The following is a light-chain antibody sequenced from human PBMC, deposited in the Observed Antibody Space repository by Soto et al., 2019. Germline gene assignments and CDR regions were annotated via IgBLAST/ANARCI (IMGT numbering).Light chain of an antibody. CDR2: DVT. Sequence: QSALTQPASVSGSPGQSITISCTGTSSDVGAYDFVSWYQHYPGKAPKLVTFDVTHRPPGISDRFSGSKSANTASLTISGLQAEDEAFYYCSSYTSRRTIVFGGGIKVIVL. CDR1: SSDVGAYDF. J-gene: IGLJ1*01. V-gene: IGLV2-14*01. CDR3: SSYTSRRTIV.